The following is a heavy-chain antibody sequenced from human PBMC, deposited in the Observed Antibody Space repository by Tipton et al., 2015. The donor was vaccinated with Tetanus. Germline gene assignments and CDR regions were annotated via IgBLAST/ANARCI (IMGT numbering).Heavy chain of an antibody. J-gene: IGHJ4*02. V-gene: IGHV3-15*01. CDR2: IKSKTDGGTT. CDR3: STRPPPYFDHAVALDF. D-gene: IGHD2/OR15-2a*01. Sequence: SLRLSCTVSGDSISSSDYYWGWIRQPPGEGLECVGRIKSKTDGGTTDYAAPVKGRFTISRDDSKNTLYLEMNSLKIEDTAVYYCSTRPPPYFDHAVALDFWGQGALVTVSS. CDR1: GDSISSSDYY.